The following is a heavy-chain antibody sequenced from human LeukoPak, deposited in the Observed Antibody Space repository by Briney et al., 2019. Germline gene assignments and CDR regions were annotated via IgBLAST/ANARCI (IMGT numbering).Heavy chain of an antibody. CDR3: AKDGGLWVSAHWGDS. D-gene: IGHD7-27*01. CDR1: GFTFSSYR. J-gene: IGHJ4*02. V-gene: IGHV3-23*01. CDR2: ITTGGPNT. Sequence: PGGSLRLSCAASGFTFSSYRMSWVRQAPGKGLKWVSPITTGGPNTYYADSVKGRFTVSRDDSKNTLYLQMNSLRAEDTAVYYCAKDGGLWVSAHWGDSWGRGTLVAVSS.